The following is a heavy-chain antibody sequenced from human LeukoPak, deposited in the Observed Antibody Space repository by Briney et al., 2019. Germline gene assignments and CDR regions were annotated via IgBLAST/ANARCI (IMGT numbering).Heavy chain of an antibody. D-gene: IGHD1-26*01. CDR2: ISGSGGST. V-gene: IGHV3-23*01. CDR3: AKDVVGATNDDAFDI. Sequence: GGSLRLSCAASGFTFSNYAMSWVRQAPGKGLEWVSVISGSGGSTYSADSVKGRFTISRDNSKNTLYLQMNSLRAEDTAVYYCAKDVVGATNDDAFDIWGQGTMVTVSS. J-gene: IGHJ3*02. CDR1: GFTFSNYA.